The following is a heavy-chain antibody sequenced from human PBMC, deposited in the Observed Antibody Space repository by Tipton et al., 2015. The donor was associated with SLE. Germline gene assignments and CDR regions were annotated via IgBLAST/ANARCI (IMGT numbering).Heavy chain of an antibody. CDR1: GGSMSSSDCY. V-gene: IGHV4-39*07. CDR2: RCYTGST. J-gene: IGHJ4*02. CDR3: ARPQARRGPFDS. D-gene: IGHD3-10*01. Sequence: TLSLTCTVSGGSMSSSDCYWGWVRQSPGRGLEWIGSRCYTGSTYYNPSLESRVTMSVDASKNQFSLRLSSVTAADTATYYCARPQARRGPFDSWGQGTLVTVSS.